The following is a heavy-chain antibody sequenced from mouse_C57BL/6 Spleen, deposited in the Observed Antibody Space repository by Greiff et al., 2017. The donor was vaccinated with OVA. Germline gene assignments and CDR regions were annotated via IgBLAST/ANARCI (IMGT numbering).Heavy chain of an antibody. Sequence: VHVKQSGPELVKPGASVKISCKASGYSFTGYYMHWVKQSHGNILDWIGYIYPYNGVSSYNQKFKGKATLTVDKSSSTAYMELRSLTSEDSAVYYCARAVLYGYDGRGGGGDVWGTGTTVTVSS. D-gene: IGHD2-2*01. CDR3: ARAVLYGYDGRGGGGDV. CDR1: GYSFTGYY. V-gene: IGHV1-31*01. CDR2: IYPYNGVS. J-gene: IGHJ1*03.